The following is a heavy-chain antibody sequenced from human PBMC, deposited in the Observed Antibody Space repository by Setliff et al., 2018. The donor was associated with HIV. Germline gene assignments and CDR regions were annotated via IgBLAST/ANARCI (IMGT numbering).Heavy chain of an antibody. D-gene: IGHD4-17*01. V-gene: IGHV1-8*01. CDR3: AKDGYSDYLNSYFDY. Sequence: GASVKVSCKASGYTFTSYDINWVRQATGQGLEWMGWMNPNSGNTGYAQKFQGRVTMTRNTSISTAYMELSSLRSEDTAVYYCAKDGYSDYLNSYFDYWGQGTLVTVSS. J-gene: IGHJ4*02. CDR1: GYTFTSYD. CDR2: MNPNSGNT.